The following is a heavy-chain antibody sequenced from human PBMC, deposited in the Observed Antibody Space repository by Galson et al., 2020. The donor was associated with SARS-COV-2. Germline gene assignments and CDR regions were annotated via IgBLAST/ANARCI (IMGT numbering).Heavy chain of an antibody. Sequence: SQTLSLTCTVSGGSISSGGYYWSWIRQHPGKGLEWIGYIYYSGSTYYNPSLKSRITISVDTSKNQFSLKLSSVTAADTALYYCAGAEGAAAVDYWGQGTLVTVSS. CDR2: IYYSGST. J-gene: IGHJ4*02. CDR3: AGAEGAAAVDY. V-gene: IGHV4-31*03. CDR1: GGSISSGGYY. D-gene: IGHD6-13*01.